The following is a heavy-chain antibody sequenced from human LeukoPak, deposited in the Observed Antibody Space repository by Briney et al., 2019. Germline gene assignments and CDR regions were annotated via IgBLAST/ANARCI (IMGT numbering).Heavy chain of an antibody. CDR3: ARDIGSTSLHYYYYMDV. V-gene: IGHV4-4*07. Sequence: PSETLSLTCTVSGGSISSYYWSWIRQPAGKELEWIGRIYTSGGTNYNPSLKSRVTISVDKSKNQFSLKLSSVTAADTAVYYCARDIGSTSLHYYYYMDVWGKGTTVTVSS. J-gene: IGHJ6*03. CDR2: IYTSGGT. CDR1: GGSISSYY. D-gene: IGHD2-2*01.